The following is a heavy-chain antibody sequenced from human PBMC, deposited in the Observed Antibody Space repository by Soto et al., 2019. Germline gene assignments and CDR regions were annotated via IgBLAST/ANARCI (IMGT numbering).Heavy chain of an antibody. V-gene: IGHV1-3*01. CDR3: AREKGDTAMVSAFDI. Sequence: QVQLVQSGAEVKKPGASVKVSCKASGYTFTSYAMHWVRQAPGQRLEWMGWINAGHGNTKYSQKFQGRVTITRDTSASTAYMELSSLRSEDTAVYYCAREKGDTAMVSAFDIWGQGTMVTVSS. CDR1: GYTFTSYA. CDR2: INAGHGNT. J-gene: IGHJ3*02. D-gene: IGHD5-18*01.